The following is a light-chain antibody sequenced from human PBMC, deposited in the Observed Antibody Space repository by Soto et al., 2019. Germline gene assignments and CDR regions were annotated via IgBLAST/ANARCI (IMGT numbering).Light chain of an antibody. J-gene: IGKJ3*01. CDR1: QDVSRY. V-gene: IGKV1-9*01. CDR2: AAS. Sequence: DIQLTQSPSFLSASVGERVTITCGASQDVSRYLAWYQQKPGKAPNLLIYAASTLRSGVPSRFSGSGSETEFTLTISSLQPEDFATYYCQQLNSYVFAFGPGTKVDIK. CDR3: QQLNSYVFA.